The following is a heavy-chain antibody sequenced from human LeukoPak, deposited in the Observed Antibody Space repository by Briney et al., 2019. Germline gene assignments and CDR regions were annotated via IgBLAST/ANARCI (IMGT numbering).Heavy chain of an antibody. J-gene: IGHJ4*02. D-gene: IGHD3-3*01. CDR1: GFTVSSNY. Sequence: PGGSLRLSCAASGFTVSSNYMSWVRQAPGKGLEWVSVIYSGGSTYYADSVKGRFTISRDYSKNTLYLQMNSLRAEDTAVYYCARDVGRYDFWSGSKSAFDYWGQGTLVTVSS. CDR2: IYSGGST. CDR3: ARDVGRYDFWSGSKSAFDY. V-gene: IGHV3-53*01.